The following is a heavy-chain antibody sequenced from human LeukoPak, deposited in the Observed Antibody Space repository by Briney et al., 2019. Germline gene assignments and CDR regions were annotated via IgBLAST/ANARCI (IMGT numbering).Heavy chain of an antibody. V-gene: IGHV3-74*01. CDR2: INGDGSTT. CDR3: ASPPHIAG. Sequence: GGSLRLSCAASGFTFSSNWMQWVRQAPGKGLVWVSRINGDGSTTSYADSVKGRFTISRDNAKNTLYLQMNSLRAGDTAVYYCASPPHIAGWGQGTLVTVSS. CDR1: GFTFSSNW. D-gene: IGHD6-13*01. J-gene: IGHJ4*02.